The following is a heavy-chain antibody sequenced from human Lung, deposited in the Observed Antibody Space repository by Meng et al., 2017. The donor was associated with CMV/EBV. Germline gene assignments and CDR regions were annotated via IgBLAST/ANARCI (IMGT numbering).Heavy chain of an antibody. J-gene: IGHJ4*02. V-gene: IGHV3-21*01. CDR1: GFTFSSFT. Sequence: ESXKISXAASGFTFSSFTMNWVRQAPGKGLEWISSISSSSSYIYYPDSVRGRFTISRDNAKNSLYLQMNSLRAEDTAVYYCARYYDFWSGYQVANYYFDYWGQGXLVTVSS. CDR2: ISSSSSYI. CDR3: ARYYDFWSGYQVANYYFDY. D-gene: IGHD3-3*01.